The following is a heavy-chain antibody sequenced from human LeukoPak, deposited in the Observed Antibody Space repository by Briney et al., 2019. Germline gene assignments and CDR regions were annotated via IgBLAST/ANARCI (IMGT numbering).Heavy chain of an antibody. CDR2: INHDGETI. CDR1: GFTFSSYE. Sequence: TGGSLRLSCAASGFTFSSYEMNWVRQAPGKGLEWLSYINHDGETIYYADSVKGRFTISRDNAKNSVYLQMNSLRAEDTAVYYCARAARLATAIPVPDYWGQGTLVTVSS. V-gene: IGHV3-48*03. J-gene: IGHJ4*02. D-gene: IGHD2-21*02. CDR3: ARAARLATAIPVPDY.